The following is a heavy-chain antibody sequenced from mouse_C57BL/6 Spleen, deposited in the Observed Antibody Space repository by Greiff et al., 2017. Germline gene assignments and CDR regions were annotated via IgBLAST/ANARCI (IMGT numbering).Heavy chain of an antibody. Sequence: QVQLKESGAELVKPGASVKISCKASGYAFSSYWMNWVKQRPGKGLEWIGQIYPGDGDTNYNGKFKGKATLTADKSSSTAYMQLSSLTSEDSAVYFCARGGLRLSYWYFDVWGTGTTVTVSS. CDR2: IYPGDGDT. CDR3: ARGGLRLSYWYFDV. V-gene: IGHV1-80*01. D-gene: IGHD2-4*01. CDR1: GYAFSSYW. J-gene: IGHJ1*03.